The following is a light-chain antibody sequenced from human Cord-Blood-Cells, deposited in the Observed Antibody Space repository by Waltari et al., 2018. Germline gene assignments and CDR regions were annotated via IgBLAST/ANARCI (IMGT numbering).Light chain of an antibody. CDR2: KDS. CDR3: QSADSSGTVV. V-gene: IGLV3-25*03. Sequence: SYELTQPPAVSVPPGQTARITCSGDALPQPYAYWYQQKPGQAPVLVIYKDSERPSGLPERFSGSSSGTTVTLTISGVQAEDEADYSCQSADSSGTVVFGGGTKLTVL. CDR1: ALPQPY. J-gene: IGLJ2*01.